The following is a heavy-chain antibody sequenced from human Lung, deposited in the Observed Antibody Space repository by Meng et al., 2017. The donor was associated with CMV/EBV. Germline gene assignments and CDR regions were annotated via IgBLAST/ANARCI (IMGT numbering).Heavy chain of an antibody. J-gene: IGHJ5*01. D-gene: IGHD3-10*01. CDR3: ARYPNRPPLISMVRGISPWFDS. Sequence: GSDWRWIRQTPRTELNPIGDVTPRGRTHSNPSLLSRLTISIDTSKHQFSLKMNSVTAADTAVYYCARYPNRPPLISMVRGISPWFDSWSPGTLVTVSS. CDR1: GSD. CDR2: VTPRGRT. V-gene: IGHV4-34*13.